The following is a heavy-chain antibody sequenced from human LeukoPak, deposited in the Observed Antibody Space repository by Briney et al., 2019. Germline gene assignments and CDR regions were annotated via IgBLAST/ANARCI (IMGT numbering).Heavy chain of an antibody. CDR1: GHTFTRYS. Sequence: ASEKVSCKASGHTFTRYSIRGVRQPPGQGHQLVGWISASHGNTKYAQKFREKGTMSTGRSKGTAYLDVRSVTRDDTAGDYCARDHSNWNYAPDFWGQGTLVTVSS. V-gene: IGHV1-18*01. J-gene: IGHJ4*02. CDR3: ARDHSNWNYAPDF. D-gene: IGHD1-7*01. CDR2: ISASHGNT.